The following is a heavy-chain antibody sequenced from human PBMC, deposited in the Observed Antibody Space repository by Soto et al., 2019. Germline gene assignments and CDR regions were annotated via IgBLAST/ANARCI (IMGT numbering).Heavy chain of an antibody. D-gene: IGHD3-22*01. V-gene: IGHV1-18*01. CDR2: ISAYNGNT. CDR3: ARDITMIVVVTTDACDI. Sequence: QVQLVQSGAEVKKPGASVKVSCKASGYTFTSYGISWVRQAPGQGLEWMGWISAYNGNTNYAQKLQGRVTMTTDTSTSTAYMELRSLRSDDTAVYYCARDITMIVVVTTDACDIWGQGTMVTVSS. CDR1: GYTFTSYG. J-gene: IGHJ3*02.